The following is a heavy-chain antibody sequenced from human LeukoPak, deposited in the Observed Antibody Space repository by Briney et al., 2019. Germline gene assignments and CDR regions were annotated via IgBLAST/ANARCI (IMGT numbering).Heavy chain of an antibody. J-gene: IGHJ6*02. CDR1: GYSFTDYF. CDR2: INPNSGVT. V-gene: IGHV1-2*02. Sequence: GASVKVSCKASGYSFTDYFMHWVRQAPGQGLEWMGWINPNSGVTNYAQKFQGRVTMTRDTSISTAYMELSRLRSDDTAVYYCASATSYYYGMDVWGQGTTVTVSS. CDR3: ASATSYYYGMDV.